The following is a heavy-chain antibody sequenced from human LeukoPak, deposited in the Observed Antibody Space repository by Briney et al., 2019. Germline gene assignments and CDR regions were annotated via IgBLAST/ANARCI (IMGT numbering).Heavy chain of an antibody. V-gene: IGHV4-59*12. CDR3: ARVGYCSSTSCNNFDY. CDR2: IYYSGST. Sequence: SETLSLTCTVSGGSISSYYWSWIRQPPGKGLEWIGYIYYSGSTNYNPSLKSRVTISVDTSKNQFSLKLSSVTAADTAVYYCARVGYCSSTSCNNFDYWGQGTLVTVSS. D-gene: IGHD2-2*01. J-gene: IGHJ4*02. CDR1: GGSISSYY.